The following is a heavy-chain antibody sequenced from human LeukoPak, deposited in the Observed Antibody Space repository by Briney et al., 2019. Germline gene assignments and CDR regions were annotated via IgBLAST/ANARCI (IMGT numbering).Heavy chain of an antibody. Sequence: GGSLRLSCAASGFTFSSYEMNWVRQAPGKGLEWVSYISSSGSTIYYADSVKGRFTISRDNSKNTLYLQMNSLRAEDTAVYYCAKDAPVNIVVVPAANSWGQGTLVTVSS. CDR2: ISSSGSTI. CDR3: AKDAPVNIVVVPAANS. J-gene: IGHJ4*02. V-gene: IGHV3-48*03. CDR1: GFTFSSYE. D-gene: IGHD2-2*01.